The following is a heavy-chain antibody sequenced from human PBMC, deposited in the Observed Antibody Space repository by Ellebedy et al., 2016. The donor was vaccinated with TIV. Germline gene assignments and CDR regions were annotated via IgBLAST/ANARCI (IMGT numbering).Heavy chain of an antibody. Sequence: ASVKVSCKASGYSFTGYFMHWLRQAPGQRPEWIGWIDPNRGDTKYAENFKGSVTMTSDPSVNTMYLEVRGLKSDDTAMYFCARDKGTPSQEEFYFRYWGQGTLVTVSS. J-gene: IGHJ4*02. CDR2: IDPNRGDT. CDR1: GYSFTGYF. CDR3: ARDKGTPSQEEFYFRY. V-gene: IGHV1-2*04. D-gene: IGHD2/OR15-2a*01.